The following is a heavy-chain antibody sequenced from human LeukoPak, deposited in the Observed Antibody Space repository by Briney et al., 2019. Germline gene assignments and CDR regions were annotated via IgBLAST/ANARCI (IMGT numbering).Heavy chain of an antibody. Sequence: ASVKVSCKASGYTFTSYDINWVRQATGQGLEWMGWMNPNSGNTGYAQKFQGRVTMTRNTSISTAYMELSSLRSEDTAVYYCARGTAAMTYYYYYGVDVWGQGTTVTVSS. CDR3: ARGTAAMTYYYYYGVDV. J-gene: IGHJ6*02. D-gene: IGHD5-18*01. CDR1: GYTFTSYD. CDR2: MNPNSGNT. V-gene: IGHV1-8*01.